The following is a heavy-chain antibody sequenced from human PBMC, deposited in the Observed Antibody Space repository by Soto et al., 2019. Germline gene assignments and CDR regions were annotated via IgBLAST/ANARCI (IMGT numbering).Heavy chain of an antibody. Sequence: SGKVSCKASGNTFASHGFSWVRQAPGQGLEWMGWISGFNGQTNYALKFQGRVTLTTDASTSTAYMELRSLRSDDTAVYFCARVDPRGVAVVRDYWGQGTLVTVSS. CDR2: ISGFNGQT. CDR3: ARVDPRGVAVVRDY. CDR1: GNTFASHG. D-gene: IGHD3-10*01. J-gene: IGHJ4*02. V-gene: IGHV1-18*01.